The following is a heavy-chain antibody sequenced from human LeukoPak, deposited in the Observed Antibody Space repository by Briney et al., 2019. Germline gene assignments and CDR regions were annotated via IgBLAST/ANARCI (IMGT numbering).Heavy chain of an antibody. CDR3: ARLGIPDY. D-gene: IGHD1-1*01. CDR1: GGSISSYY. Sequence: PSETLSLTCTVSGGSISSYYWSWIRQPPGKGLEWIGYIYYSGSTNYNPSLKSRVTISVDTSKNQFSLKLSSVTAADTAVYYCARLGIPDYWGRGTLVTVSS. V-gene: IGHV4-59*01. CDR2: IYYSGST. J-gene: IGHJ4*02.